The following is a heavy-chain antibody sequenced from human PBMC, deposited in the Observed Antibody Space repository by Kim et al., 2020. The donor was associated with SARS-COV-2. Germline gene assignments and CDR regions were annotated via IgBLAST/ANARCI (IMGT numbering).Heavy chain of an antibody. J-gene: IGHJ4*02. D-gene: IGHD6-19*01. CDR2: IIPIFGTA. Sequence: SVKVSCKASGGTFSSYAISWVRQAPGQGLEWMGGIIPIFGTANYAQKFQGRVTITADESTSTAYMELSSLRSEDTAVYYCARPQAVAGTSEVYFDYWGQGTLVTVSA. V-gene: IGHV1-69*13. CDR3: ARPQAVAGTSEVYFDY. CDR1: GGTFSSYA.